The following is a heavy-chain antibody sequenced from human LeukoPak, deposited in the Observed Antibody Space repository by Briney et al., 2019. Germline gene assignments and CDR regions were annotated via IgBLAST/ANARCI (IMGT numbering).Heavy chain of an antibody. CDR1: GFTFSSYS. Sequence: GGSLRLSCAASGFTFSSYSMNWVRQAPGKGLEWVSYISSSSSTIYYADSVKGRFTISRDNAKNSLYLQMNSLRAEDTAVYYCARGALGGYPELPQGGFFDYWGQGTLVTVSS. V-gene: IGHV3-48*04. J-gene: IGHJ4*02. D-gene: IGHD3-16*01. CDR2: ISSSSSTI. CDR3: ARGALGGYPELPQGGFFDY.